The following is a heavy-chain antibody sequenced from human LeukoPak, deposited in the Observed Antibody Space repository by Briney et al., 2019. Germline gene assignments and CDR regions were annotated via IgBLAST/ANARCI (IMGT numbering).Heavy chain of an antibody. CDR2: ISAYNGDK. Sequence: ASVKVSCKASGYTFNNYGITWVRQAPGQGLEWMGWISAYNGDKNYAQKLQGRVTMTTDTSTKTAYMELRSLSSDDTAVYYCASPGGYCSSTSCPPRGDAFDIWGQGTMVTVSS. D-gene: IGHD2-2*01. CDR3: ASPGGYCSSTSCPPRGDAFDI. J-gene: IGHJ3*02. V-gene: IGHV1-18*01. CDR1: GYTFNNYG.